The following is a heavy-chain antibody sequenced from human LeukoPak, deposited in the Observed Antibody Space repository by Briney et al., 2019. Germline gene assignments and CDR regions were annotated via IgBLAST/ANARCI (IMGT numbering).Heavy chain of an antibody. Sequence: SGRSLRLSCAASGFTFSSYAMHWVRQAPGKGLEWVAVISYDGSNKYYADSVKGRFTISRDNSKNTLYLQMNSLRAEDTAVYYCARAVAATGFRFDPWGQGTLVTVSS. CDR1: GFTFSSYA. CDR2: ISYDGSNK. CDR3: ARAVAATGFRFDP. D-gene: IGHD2-15*01. V-gene: IGHV3-30-3*01. J-gene: IGHJ5*02.